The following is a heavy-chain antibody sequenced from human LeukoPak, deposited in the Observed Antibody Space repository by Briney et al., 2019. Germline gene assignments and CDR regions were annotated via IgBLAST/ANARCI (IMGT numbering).Heavy chain of an antibody. D-gene: IGHD1-1*01. J-gene: IGHJ4*02. Sequence: PGGSLRLSRAASGITFNWSWMNWVRQAPGKGLEWVANMDPSGSQKRYVDSVKGRFTISKDNPGTSLYLDMYSLRAEDTAIYYCAIWTSGNYWGQGTLVTVSS. CDR1: GITFNWSW. V-gene: IGHV3-7*01. CDR3: AIWTSGNY. CDR2: MDPSGSQK.